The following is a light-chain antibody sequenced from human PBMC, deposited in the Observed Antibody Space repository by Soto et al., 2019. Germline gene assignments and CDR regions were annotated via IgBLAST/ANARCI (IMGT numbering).Light chain of an antibody. V-gene: IGKV3-20*01. CDR1: QSVSSTY. J-gene: IGKJ1*01. Sequence: EIALTQSPGTLSLSPGERATLSCRASQSVSSTYLAWYQQKPGQAPRLLFYGTSSRATGIPDRFSGSGSGTDFTLTISRLEPEDFAVYYCQQYGSSPWTFGQGTKVDIK. CDR2: GTS. CDR3: QQYGSSPWT.